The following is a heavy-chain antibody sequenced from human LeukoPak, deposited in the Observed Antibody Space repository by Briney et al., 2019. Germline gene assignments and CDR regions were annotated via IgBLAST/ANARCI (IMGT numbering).Heavy chain of an antibody. D-gene: IGHD3-10*01. CDR2: ISTTGSSI. CDR1: GFTFSSYE. V-gene: IGHV3-48*03. CDR3: AREDYPNGEACFDY. Sequence: GGSLRLSCAASGFTFSSYEMNWVRQAPGKGLEWVSYISTTGSSIYYADSVKGRFTISRDNVKNLLYLQMNSLRAEDTATYYCAREDYPNGEACFDYWGQGTLVTVSS. J-gene: IGHJ4*02.